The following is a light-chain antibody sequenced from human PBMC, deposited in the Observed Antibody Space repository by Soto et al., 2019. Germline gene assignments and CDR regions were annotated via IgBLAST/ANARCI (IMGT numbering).Light chain of an antibody. CDR3: ASYTSSDTVV. Sequence: QSALTQPASVSGSPGQSITISCTGTSSDVGAYNYVSWSQQHPGKAPKALIYDVSNRPSGISNRFSGSKSGNTASLTISGLQAEDEADYYCASYTSSDTVVFGGGTKVTVL. CDR1: SSDVGAYNY. CDR2: DVS. V-gene: IGLV2-14*01. J-gene: IGLJ2*01.